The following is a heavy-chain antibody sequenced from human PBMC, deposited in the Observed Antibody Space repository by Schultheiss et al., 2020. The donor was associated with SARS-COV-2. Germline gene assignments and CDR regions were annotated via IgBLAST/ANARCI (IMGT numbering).Heavy chain of an antibody. J-gene: IGHJ4*02. D-gene: IGHD3-16*01. V-gene: IGHV4-59*01. Sequence: SETLSLTCTVSGGSISSYYWSWIRQPPGKGLEWIGYIYYSGSTNYNPSLKSRVTISVDTSKNQFSLKLSSVTAADTAVYYCAREGGSGDTEYWGQGTLVTVSS. CDR2: IYYSGST. CDR1: GGSISSYY. CDR3: AREGGSGDTEY.